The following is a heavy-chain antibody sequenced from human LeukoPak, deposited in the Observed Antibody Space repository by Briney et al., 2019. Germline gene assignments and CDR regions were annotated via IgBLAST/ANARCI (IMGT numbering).Heavy chain of an antibody. CDR3: ARDRGSSGNNYYFDY. D-gene: IGHD6-19*01. V-gene: IGHV4-59*01. CDR1: GGPISSYY. J-gene: IGHJ4*02. Sequence: SETLSLTCTVSGGPISSYYWSWIRQPPGKGLEWIEYITYSGSTNYNPSLESRVTISLDTSKNQFSLKLTSVTAADTAVYYCARDRGSSGNNYYFDYWGQGTLVTASS. CDR2: ITYSGST.